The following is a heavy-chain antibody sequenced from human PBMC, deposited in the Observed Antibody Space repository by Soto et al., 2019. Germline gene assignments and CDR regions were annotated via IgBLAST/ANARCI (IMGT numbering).Heavy chain of an antibody. CDR3: TRTAGYYDSSGYYSGYYYGMDV. Sequence: GGSLRLSCTASGFTFGDYAMSWVRQAPGKGREWVGFIRSKAYGGTTEYAASVKGRFTISRDDSKSIAYLQMNSLKTEDTAVFYCTRTAGYYDSSGYYSGYYYGMDVWGRGTTVTVSS. J-gene: IGHJ6*02. D-gene: IGHD3-22*01. V-gene: IGHV3-49*04. CDR1: GFTFGDYA. CDR2: IRSKAYGGTT.